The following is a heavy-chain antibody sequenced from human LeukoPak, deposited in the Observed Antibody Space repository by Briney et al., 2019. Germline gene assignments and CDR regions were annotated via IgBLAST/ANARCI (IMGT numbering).Heavy chain of an antibody. V-gene: IGHV3-21*01. CDR2: ISSSSSYI. CDR3: ARDLGAVAGPLDI. D-gene: IGHD6-19*01. J-gene: IGHJ3*02. CDR1: GFTFSSYS. Sequence: GGSLRLSCAASGFTFSSYSMNWVRQAPGKGLEWVSSISSSSSYIYYADSVKGRFTISRDNAKNSLYLQMNSLRAEDTAVYYCARDLGAVAGPLDIWGQGAKVTVSS.